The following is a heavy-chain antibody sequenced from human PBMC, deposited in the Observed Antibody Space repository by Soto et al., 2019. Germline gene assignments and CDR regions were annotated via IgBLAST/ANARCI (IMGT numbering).Heavy chain of an antibody. V-gene: IGHV6-1*01. CDR1: GDSVSSNSAA. D-gene: IGHD6-19*01. J-gene: IGHJ6*03. Sequence: PSQTLSLTCAISGDSVSSNSAAWNWIRQSPSRGLEWLGRTYYRSKWYNDYAVSVKSRITINPDTSKNQFSLQLNSVTPEDTAVYYCARWVWDSSVWSLDYYYYMDVWGKGTTVTVSS. CDR2: TYYRSKWYN. CDR3: ARWVWDSSVWSLDYYYYMDV.